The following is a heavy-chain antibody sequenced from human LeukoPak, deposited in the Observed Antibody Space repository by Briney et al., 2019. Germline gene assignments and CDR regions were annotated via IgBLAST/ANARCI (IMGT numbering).Heavy chain of an antibody. V-gene: IGHV3-74*01. Sequence: PRRPLSLCCAASGFTFRRYWLHWVRKAQGTGLVWVSRINSDGSTTSYADSVKGRLTISRDNAKNTLYLQMNSLRAEDTAVYYCATFWSGSDFDYWGQGTLITVSS. D-gene: IGHD3-3*01. J-gene: IGHJ4*02. CDR3: ATFWSGSDFDY. CDR1: GFTFRRYW. CDR2: INSDGSTT.